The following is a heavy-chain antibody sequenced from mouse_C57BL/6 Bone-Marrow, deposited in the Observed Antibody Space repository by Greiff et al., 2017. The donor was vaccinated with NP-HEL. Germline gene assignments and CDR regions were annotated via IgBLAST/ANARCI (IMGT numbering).Heavy chain of an antibody. D-gene: IGHD2-4*01. J-gene: IGHJ2*01. Sequence: EVKLVESGGDLVKPGGSLKLSCAASGFTFSSYGMSWVRQTPDKRLEWVATISSGGSYTYYPDSVKGRFTISRDNAKNTLYLQMSSLKSEDTAMYYCARRGDYYDDYWGQGTTLTVSS. CDR3: ARRGDYYDDY. CDR1: GFTFSSYG. CDR2: ISSGGSYT. V-gene: IGHV5-6*02.